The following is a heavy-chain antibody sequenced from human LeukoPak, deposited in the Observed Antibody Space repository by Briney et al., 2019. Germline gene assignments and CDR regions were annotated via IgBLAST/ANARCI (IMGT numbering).Heavy chain of an antibody. J-gene: IGHJ3*02. CDR2: IYSGGST. Sequence: PGGSLRLSCVGSGFIFSDYYMSWIRQAPGKGLEWVSVIYSGGSTYYADSVKGRFTISRDNSKNTLYLQMNSLRAEDTAVYYCAREEGGYDAFDIWGQGTMVTVSS. CDR1: GFIFSDYY. D-gene: IGHD3-22*01. CDR3: AREEGGYDAFDI. V-gene: IGHV3-53*01.